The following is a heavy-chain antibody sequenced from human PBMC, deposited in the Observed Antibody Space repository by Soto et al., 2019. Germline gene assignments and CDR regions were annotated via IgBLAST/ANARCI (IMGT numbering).Heavy chain of an antibody. J-gene: IGHJ4*02. CDR3: VNVEGPNFGSGRWVFDF. CDR1: GFTFSTYA. CDR2: IRSSGDST. Sequence: EVQLLESGGGLVQPGGSLTLSCEASGFTFSTYAMSWVRQAPGKGPVWGSAIRSSGDSTDYADSVKGRFTIYRDNSDNSLYLQLDSLRADDTAVYCCVNVEGPNFGSGRWVFDFWGEGNLVSVSA. V-gene: IGHV3-23*01. D-gene: IGHD3-10*01.